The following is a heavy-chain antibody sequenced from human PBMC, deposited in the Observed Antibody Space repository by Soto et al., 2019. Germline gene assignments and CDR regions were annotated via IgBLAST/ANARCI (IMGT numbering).Heavy chain of an antibody. CDR3: ASSVALDY. CDR1: GNTLTEIS. V-gene: IGHV1-24*01. CDR2: FDPQDDER. D-gene: IGHD6-19*01. Sequence: ASVKVSCKLSGNTLTEISIHWVRQTPDTGLEWLGGFDPQDDERFFAQKFEGRLTMTEDTSTNTAYMELSSLRSEDTAVYYCASSVALDYWGQGTMVTVSS. J-gene: IGHJ4*02.